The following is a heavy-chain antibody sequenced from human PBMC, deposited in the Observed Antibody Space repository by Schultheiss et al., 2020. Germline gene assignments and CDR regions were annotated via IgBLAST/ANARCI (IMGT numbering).Heavy chain of an antibody. Sequence: GGSLRLSCAVSGFTFSTYWMSWLRQAPGKGLEWVVDIKEDGSETHYVASVKGRFTISRDNAKNSLYLQMNNLGVEDTAVYFCARDGSGPSYYWGQGTLVTVSS. CDR3: ARDGSGPSYY. D-gene: IGHD3-3*01. CDR2: IKEDGSET. CDR1: GFTFSTYW. J-gene: IGHJ4*02. V-gene: IGHV3-7*01.